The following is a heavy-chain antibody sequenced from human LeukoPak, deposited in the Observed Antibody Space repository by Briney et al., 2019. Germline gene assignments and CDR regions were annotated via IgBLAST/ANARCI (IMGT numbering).Heavy chain of an antibody. J-gene: IGHJ3*02. D-gene: IGHD2-2*01. CDR1: GYTFTGYY. Sequence: ASVKVSCKASGYTFTGYYMHWVRQAPGQGLEWMGWTNPNSGGTNYAQKFQGRVTMTRDTSISTAYMELSRLRSDDTAVYYCARVKVPAAMFAPVRDAFDIWGQGTMVTVSS. V-gene: IGHV1-2*02. CDR3: ARVKVPAAMFAPVRDAFDI. CDR2: TNPNSGGT.